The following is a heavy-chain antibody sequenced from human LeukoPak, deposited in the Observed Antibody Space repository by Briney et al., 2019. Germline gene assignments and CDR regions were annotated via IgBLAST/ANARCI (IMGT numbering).Heavy chain of an antibody. Sequence: GASVKVSCKASGYTFTGYYMHWVRQAPGQGLEWMGWTNPNSGGTNYSQKFQGRVTMTRDTSISTAYMELSRLRSDDTAVYYCAIDPMGAVRGPFDPWGQGTLVTVSS. CDR1: GYTFTGYY. D-gene: IGHD1-1*01. J-gene: IGHJ5*02. CDR2: TNPNSGGT. CDR3: AIDPMGAVRGPFDP. V-gene: IGHV1-2*02.